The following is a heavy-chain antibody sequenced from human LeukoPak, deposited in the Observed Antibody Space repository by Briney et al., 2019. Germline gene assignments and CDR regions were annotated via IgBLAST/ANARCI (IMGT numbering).Heavy chain of an antibody. J-gene: IGHJ4*02. Sequence: SETLSLTCAVYGVSFSGYYWSWIRQPPGKGLEWIGEINHSGSTNYNPSLKSRVTISVDTSKNQFSLKLSSVTAADTGVYYCATYYVGVGGRGHWGPGTLVTVSS. CDR3: ATYYVGVGGRGH. CDR1: GVSFSGYY. D-gene: IGHD3-10*02. CDR2: INHSGST. V-gene: IGHV4-34*01.